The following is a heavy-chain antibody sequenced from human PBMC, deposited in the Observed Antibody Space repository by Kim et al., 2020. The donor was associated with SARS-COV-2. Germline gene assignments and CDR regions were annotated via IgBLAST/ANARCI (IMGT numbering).Heavy chain of an antibody. D-gene: IGHD6-13*01. V-gene: IGHV4-39*07. CDR3: ARGREGYISSWYLDY. Sequence: NPARNSRVTNSVDTAKNQFSLRLSSVTAADTAVYYCARGREGYISSWYLDYWGQGTLVTVSS. J-gene: IGHJ4*02.